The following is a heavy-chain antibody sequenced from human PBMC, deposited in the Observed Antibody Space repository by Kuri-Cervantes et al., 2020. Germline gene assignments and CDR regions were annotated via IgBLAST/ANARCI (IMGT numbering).Heavy chain of an antibody. J-gene: IGHJ5*02. V-gene: IGHV4-30-4*01. CDR1: GGSISSGDYC. D-gene: IGHD3-10*01. CDR3: AGDRAITYSYGWGSYKGLDP. CDR2: IYYSGRT. Sequence: SETLSLTCTVSGGSISSGDYCWIWIRQPPGKGLEWVGYIYYSGRTYDNPSLKSRVTISVDTSKNQFSLKLSSVTAAETAVYYCAGDRAITYSYGWGSYKGLDPWGQGTLVTVSS.